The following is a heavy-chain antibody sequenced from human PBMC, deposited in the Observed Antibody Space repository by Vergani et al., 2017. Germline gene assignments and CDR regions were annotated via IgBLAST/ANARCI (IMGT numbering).Heavy chain of an antibody. D-gene: IGHD3-22*01. V-gene: IGHV3-66*02. Sequence: EVQLVESGGGLVQPGGSLRLSCAASDFTVSSNYMSWVRQPPGKGLEWVSVIYSGGSTDYADSVKGRFTISRDNSKNTLYLQMNSLRAEDTAVYYCARGLNYYDSSGYPYYFDYWGQGTLVTVSS. CDR3: ARGLNYYDSSGYPYYFDY. CDR1: DFTVSSNY. J-gene: IGHJ4*02. CDR2: IYSGGST.